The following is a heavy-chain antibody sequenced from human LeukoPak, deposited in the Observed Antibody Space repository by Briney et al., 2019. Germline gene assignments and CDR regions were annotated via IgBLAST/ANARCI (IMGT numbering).Heavy chain of an antibody. J-gene: IGHJ6*02. Sequence: QPGRSLRLSCAASGFTFSSYGMHWVRQAPGKGLEWVAVISYDGSNKYYADSVKGRFTISRDNSKNTLYLQMNSLRAEDTAVYYCAKSLPPLYGMDVWGQGTTVTVSS. CDR3: AKSLPPLYGMDV. V-gene: IGHV3-30*18. CDR1: GFTFSSYG. CDR2: ISYDGSNK.